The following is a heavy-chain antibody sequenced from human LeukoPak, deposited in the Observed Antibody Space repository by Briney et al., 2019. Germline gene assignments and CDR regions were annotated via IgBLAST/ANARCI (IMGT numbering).Heavy chain of an antibody. Sequence: PGGSLRLSCAASGFTFSRYWMHWVRQAPGKGVAWVSQINTDGRATTYADSVKGRFTISRDSAKNTLFLQMNSLRAEDTAMYYCVRSAFYDGSGYYHDFWGQGTLVTVSS. J-gene: IGHJ4*02. V-gene: IGHV3-74*01. CDR1: GFTFSRYW. D-gene: IGHD3-22*01. CDR2: INTDGRAT. CDR3: VRSAFYDGSGYYHDF.